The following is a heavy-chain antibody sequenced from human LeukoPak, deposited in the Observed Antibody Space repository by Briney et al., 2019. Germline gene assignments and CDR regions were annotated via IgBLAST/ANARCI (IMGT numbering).Heavy chain of an antibody. J-gene: IGHJ4*02. CDR3: ARGGITIFGVVTNPDY. Sequence: GGSLRLSCAASGFTFSSYWMHWVRQAPGKGLVGVSCINGDGGRTNYADSVKGRFTISRDNAKNTLYLQMNSLRAEDTALYYCARGGITIFGVVTNPDYWGQGTLVTVSS. CDR1: GFTFSSYW. CDR2: INGDGGRT. V-gene: IGHV3-74*01. D-gene: IGHD3-3*01.